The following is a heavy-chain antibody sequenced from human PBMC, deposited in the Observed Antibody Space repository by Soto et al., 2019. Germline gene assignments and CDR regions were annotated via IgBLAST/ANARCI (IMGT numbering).Heavy chain of an antibody. J-gene: IGHJ4*02. CDR1: GGSFSGYY. V-gene: IGHV4-34*01. CDR2: INHSGRT. D-gene: IGHD3-16*02. Sequence: QVQLQQWGAGLLKPSETLSLTCAVYGGSFSGYYWSWIRQPPGKGLEWIGEINHSGRTNYNPSLKSLVTMSVDTAKNQFSPKLSSVTAADTAVYYCARSGRLGEFSWAQGTLVTVSS. CDR3: ARSGRLGEFS.